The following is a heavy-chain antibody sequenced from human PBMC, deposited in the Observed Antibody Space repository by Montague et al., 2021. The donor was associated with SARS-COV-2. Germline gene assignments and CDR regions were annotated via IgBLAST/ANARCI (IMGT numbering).Heavy chain of an antibody. D-gene: IGHD3-16*02. CDR1: GFTFSNYD. Sequence: SLRLSCPASGFTFSNYDMNWVHQAPGKGPEWISYISTSAYTTSYAGSVKGRFTISRDNGKNSLYLQMNSLRVEDTAVYYCTRDYRSIVGDGLDIWGQGTKVTVSS. CDR2: ISTSAYTT. J-gene: IGHJ3*02. CDR3: TRDYRSIVGDGLDI. V-gene: IGHV3-48*03.